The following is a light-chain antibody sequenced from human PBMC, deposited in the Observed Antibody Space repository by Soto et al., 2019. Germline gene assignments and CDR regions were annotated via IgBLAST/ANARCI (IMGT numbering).Light chain of an antibody. V-gene: IGKV3-20*01. CDR1: QSVSSSY. CDR3: HQYGSSQT. Sequence: DIVVTQSPATLSLSAGEKTTLSARASQSVSSSYLAWYQQKPGQAPRRLIYGASTRATGIPARFSGSGSGTDFTLTVIRLEPEDLAVYYCHQYGSSQTFGQGTKVDIK. CDR2: GAS. J-gene: IGKJ1*01.